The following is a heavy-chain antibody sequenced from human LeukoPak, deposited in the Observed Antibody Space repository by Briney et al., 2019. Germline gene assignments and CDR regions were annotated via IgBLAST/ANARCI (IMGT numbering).Heavy chain of an antibody. J-gene: IGHJ4*02. CDR2: MTFDGSNK. Sequence: GGSLRLSCAASGFTFSSQGMHWVRQAPGKGLEWVATMTFDGSNKYYADSVKGRFTISRDNSQNTLYLQMNSLRAEDTALYYCARGSDCGSTSCYGLFDYWGQGTLVTVSS. CDR3: ARGSDCGSTSCYGLFDY. V-gene: IGHV3-33*01. D-gene: IGHD2-2*01. CDR1: GFTFSSQG.